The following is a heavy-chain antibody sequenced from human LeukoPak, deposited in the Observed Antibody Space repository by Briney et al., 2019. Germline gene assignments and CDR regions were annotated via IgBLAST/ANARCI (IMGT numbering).Heavy chain of an antibody. CDR1: GFTFSSYA. Sequence: GGSLRLSCAASGFTFSSYAMSWVRQAPGKGLEWVSTITGSGSGDSTYYADSVKGRFTISRDNSKNTLYLQMNSLRAEDTAVYYCAKKEAVAGKGFDYWGQGTLVTVSS. CDR3: AKKEAVAGKGFDY. D-gene: IGHD6-19*01. J-gene: IGHJ4*02. V-gene: IGHV3-23*01. CDR2: ITGSGSGDST.